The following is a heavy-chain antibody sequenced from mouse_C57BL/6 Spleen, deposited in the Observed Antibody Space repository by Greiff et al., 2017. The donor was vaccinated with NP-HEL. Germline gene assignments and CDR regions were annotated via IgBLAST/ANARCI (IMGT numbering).Heavy chain of an antibody. CDR3: ARQTAQGGTYFDY. Sequence: EVQLVESGGDLVKPGGSLKLSCAASGFTFSSYGMSWVRQTPDKRLEWVATISSGGSYTYYPDSVKGRFTISRDNAKNTLYLQMSSLKSEDTAMYYCARQTAQGGTYFDYWGQGTTLTVSS. V-gene: IGHV5-6*01. CDR1: GFTFSSYG. CDR2: ISSGGSYT. J-gene: IGHJ2*01. D-gene: IGHD3-2*02.